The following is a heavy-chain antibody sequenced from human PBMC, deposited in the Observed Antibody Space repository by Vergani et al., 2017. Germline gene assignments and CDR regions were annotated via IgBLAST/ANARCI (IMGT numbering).Heavy chain of an antibody. J-gene: IGHJ4*02. CDR3: AGEGGWSYDILTGTACYFDY. CDR2: IIPIFGTA. D-gene: IGHD3-9*01. Sequence: QVQLVQSGAEVKKPGSSVKVSCKASGGTFSSYAISWVRQAPGQGLEWMGRIIPIFGTANYAQKFQGRVTITADESTSTAYMELSSLRSEDTAVYYCAGEGGWSYDILTGTACYFDYWGQGTLVTVSS. V-gene: IGHV1-69*13. CDR1: GGTFSSYA.